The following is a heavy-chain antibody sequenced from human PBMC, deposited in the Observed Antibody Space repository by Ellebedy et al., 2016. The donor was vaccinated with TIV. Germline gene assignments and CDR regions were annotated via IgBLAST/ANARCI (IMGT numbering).Heavy chain of an antibody. Sequence: ASVKVSCKVSGYTLTELSMHWVRQAPGKGLEWMGGFDPEDGETIYAQKFQGRVTMTRDTSTSTVYMELSSLRSEDTAVYYCASPLDGYNSGYYYGMDVWGQGTTVTVSS. V-gene: IGHV1-24*01. CDR3: ASPLDGYNSGYYYGMDV. J-gene: IGHJ6*02. D-gene: IGHD5-24*01. CDR1: GYTLTELS. CDR2: FDPEDGET.